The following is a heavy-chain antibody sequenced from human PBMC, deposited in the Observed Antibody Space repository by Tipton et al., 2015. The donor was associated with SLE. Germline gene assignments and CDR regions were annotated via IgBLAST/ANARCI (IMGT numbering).Heavy chain of an antibody. D-gene: IGHD6-19*01. CDR3: ASGRAVAGGDYFDY. J-gene: IGHJ4*02. CDR2: IYYSGST. Sequence: TLSLTCTVSGGSISSYYWSWIRQPPGKGLEWIGYIYYSGSTNYNPSLKSRVTISVDTSKNQFSLKLSSVTAADTAVYYCASGRAVAGGDYFDYWGQGSLVPVPS. CDR1: GGSISSYY. V-gene: IGHV4-59*01.